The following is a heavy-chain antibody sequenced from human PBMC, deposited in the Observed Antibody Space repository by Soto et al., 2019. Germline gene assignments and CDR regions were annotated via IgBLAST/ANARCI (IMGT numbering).Heavy chain of an antibody. Sequence: PGGSLRLSCAASGFTFSSYAMSWVRQAPGKGLEWVSAISGSGGSTYYADSVKGRFTISRDNSKNTLYLQMNSLRAEDTAVYYCAKDRGAYYYDSSGSYHTWGQGTLVTVSS. CDR1: GFTFSSYA. CDR2: ISGSGGST. D-gene: IGHD3-22*01. CDR3: AKDRGAYYYDSSGSYHT. J-gene: IGHJ4*02. V-gene: IGHV3-23*01.